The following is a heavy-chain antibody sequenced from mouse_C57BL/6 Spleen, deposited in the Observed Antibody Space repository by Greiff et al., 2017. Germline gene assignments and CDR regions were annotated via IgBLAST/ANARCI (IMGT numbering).Heavy chain of an antibody. CDR3: AKHDWDTSFAY. CDR1: GFSLTSYG. Sequence: QVQLKESGPGLVAPSQSLSITCTVSGFSLTSYGVDWVRQPPGKGLAWLGVIWGGGSPNYNSALMSRLSISKDNSKSQVFLKMNILQTDDTAMYDCAKHDWDTSFAYWGQGTLVTVSA. CDR2: IWGGGSP. D-gene: IGHD4-1*01. V-gene: IGHV2-9*01. J-gene: IGHJ3*01.